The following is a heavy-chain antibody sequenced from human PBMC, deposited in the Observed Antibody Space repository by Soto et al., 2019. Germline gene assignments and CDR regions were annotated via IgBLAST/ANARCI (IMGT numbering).Heavy chain of an antibody. J-gene: IGHJ4*02. CDR2: IYSSGTT. V-gene: IGHV4-30-4*08. CDR1: GGSISSGNHY. D-gene: IGHD2-21*02. CDR3: VCGVTYRVVTSLDY. Sequence: TLSLTCTVSGGSISSGNHYWNWIRQHPGKGLEWIGYIYSSGTTYYNPSLKSRVSISVDTSKNQFSLKLTSVTAADTAVYYCVCGVTYRVVTSLDYWGQGTLVTVSS.